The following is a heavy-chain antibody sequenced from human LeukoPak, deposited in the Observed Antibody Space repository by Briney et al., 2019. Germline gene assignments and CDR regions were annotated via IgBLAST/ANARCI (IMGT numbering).Heavy chain of an antibody. CDR1: GYTFTSYG. Sequence: ASVKVSCKASGYTFTSYGISWVRQAPGQGLEWMGWISAYNGNTNYAQKLQGRVTMTTDTSTCTAYMELRSLRSDDTAVYYCARDPYDSSGYYQGYYYYYGMDVWGQGTTVTVSS. V-gene: IGHV1-18*01. J-gene: IGHJ6*02. CDR2: ISAYNGNT. D-gene: IGHD3-22*01. CDR3: ARDPYDSSGYYQGYYYYYGMDV.